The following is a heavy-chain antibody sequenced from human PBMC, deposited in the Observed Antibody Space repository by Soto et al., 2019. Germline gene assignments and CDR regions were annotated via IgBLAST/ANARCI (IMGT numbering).Heavy chain of an antibody. Sequence: EVQLVESGGGLVQPGRSLRLSCAASGFTVSSSYMTWVRQGPGKGLEWDSVMYSGGDTYYADSVKGRFTVSRRNSKNTLYLQMNNLRTDDTAVYYCARVPDYDDDGYYMDVWGKGTTVTVSS. D-gene: IGHD4-17*01. V-gene: IGHV3-53*04. CDR3: ARVPDYDDDGYYMDV. CDR2: MYSGGDT. CDR1: GFTVSSSY. J-gene: IGHJ6*03.